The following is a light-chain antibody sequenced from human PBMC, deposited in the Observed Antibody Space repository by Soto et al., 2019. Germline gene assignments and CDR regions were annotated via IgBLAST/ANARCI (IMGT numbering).Light chain of an antibody. CDR1: SGHSSYA. CDR2: LNSDGSH. CDR3: QTWGTGIHYV. Sequence: QLVLTQSPSASASLGASVKLTCTLSSGHSSYAIAWHQQQPEKGPRYLMKLNSDGSHSKGDGIPDRFSGSSSGAERYLTIYCLQSEDEADYYCQTWGTGIHYVFGTGTKVTVL. J-gene: IGLJ1*01. V-gene: IGLV4-69*01.